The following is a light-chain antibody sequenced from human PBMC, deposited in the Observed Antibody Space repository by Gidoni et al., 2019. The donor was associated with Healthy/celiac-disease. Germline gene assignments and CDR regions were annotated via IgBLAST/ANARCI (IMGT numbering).Light chain of an antibody. V-gene: IGKV3-11*01. CDR3: QQRSNWPIT. J-gene: IGKJ5*01. Sequence: EVVLTHSPATLSLSPGERATLSCRASQSVSSYLAWYQQKPGQAPRLLMYAASNRATGIPARFSGSGSGTDFTLTSSSLEPEDFAVYYCQQRSNWPITFGQGTRLEIK. CDR2: AAS. CDR1: QSVSSY.